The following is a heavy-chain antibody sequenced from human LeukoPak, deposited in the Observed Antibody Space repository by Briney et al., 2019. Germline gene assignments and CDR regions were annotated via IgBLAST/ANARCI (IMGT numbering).Heavy chain of an antibody. CDR3: ARFGMDTATNPSGFDI. CDR1: GFTFSSYG. D-gene: IGHD5-18*01. CDR2: IRYDGSNK. Sequence: PGGSLRLSCAASGFTFSSYGMHWVRQAPGKGLEWVAFIRYDGSNKYYADSVKGRFTISRDNSKNTLYLQMNSLRAEDTAVYYCARFGMDTATNPSGFDIWGQGTMVTVSS. V-gene: IGHV3-30*02. J-gene: IGHJ3*02.